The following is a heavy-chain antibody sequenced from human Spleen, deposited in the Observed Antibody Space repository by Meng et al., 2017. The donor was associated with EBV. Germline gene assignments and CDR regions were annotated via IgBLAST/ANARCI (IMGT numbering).Heavy chain of an antibody. CDR3: ALFNGYRLGIFAY. D-gene: IGHD3-9*01. J-gene: IGHJ4*02. CDR1: GWSFSGYY. CDR2: INHSGST. V-gene: IGHV4-34*01. Sequence: LRERGGGLLKPSESLTLTGVFYGWSFSGYYWSCIRKPPGKGLEWIGEINHSGSTNFNASLKSRVTISIDTSKNQFSLKLSSVTAADTAVYYCALFNGYRLGIFAYWGQGTLVTVSS.